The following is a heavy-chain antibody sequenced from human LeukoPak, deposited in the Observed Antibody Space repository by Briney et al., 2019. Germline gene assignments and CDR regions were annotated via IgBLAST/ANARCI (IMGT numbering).Heavy chain of an antibody. Sequence: KSSETLSLTCIIPSDAITSYWSWIRQPPGKGLEFLGYIFHTGIIKYNPSLGSRLTISLDTSKRQLSLRLTSVTAADMANYFCARRPRAPDIWGQGTMVIVSS. CDR2: IFHTGII. J-gene: IGHJ3*02. CDR1: SDAITSY. CDR3: ARRPRAPDI. V-gene: IGHV4-59*01.